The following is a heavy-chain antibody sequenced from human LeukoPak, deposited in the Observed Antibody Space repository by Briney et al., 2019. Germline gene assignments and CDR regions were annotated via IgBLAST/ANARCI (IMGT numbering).Heavy chain of an antibody. J-gene: IGHJ4*02. Sequence: PSQTLSLTCTVSGGSISSGYYWGWIRQPPGKGLEWIGSIYHSGSTYYNPSLKSRVTISVDTSKNQFSLKLSSVTAADTAVYYCARGGLLDYWGQGTLVTVSS. CDR3: ARGGLLDY. CDR1: GGSISSGYY. CDR2: IYHSGST. V-gene: IGHV4-38-2*02.